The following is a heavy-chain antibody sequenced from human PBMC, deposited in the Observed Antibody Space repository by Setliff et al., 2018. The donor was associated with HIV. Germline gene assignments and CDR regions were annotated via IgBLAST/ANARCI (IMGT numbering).Heavy chain of an antibody. CDR3: ARDLGGIVVAAFDY. Sequence: GGSLRLSCAASGFPFSSYSMSWVRQAPGKGLEWVSGIIGSGINTHNTNSVKGRFTISRDNSKNTLYLQMNSLRDEDTAVYYCARDLGGIVVAAFDYWGQGTLVTVSS. D-gene: IGHD6-19*01. CDR2: IIGSGINT. CDR1: GFPFSSYS. J-gene: IGHJ4*02. V-gene: IGHV3-23*01.